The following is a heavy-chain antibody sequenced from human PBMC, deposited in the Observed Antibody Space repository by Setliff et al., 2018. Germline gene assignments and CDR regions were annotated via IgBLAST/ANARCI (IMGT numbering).Heavy chain of an antibody. D-gene: IGHD2-21*01. V-gene: IGHV4-34*01. J-gene: IGHJ2*01. CDR2: INHSGST. CDR3: ARAQVVFAISAPVWYFEV. CDR1: GGSFSGYQ. Sequence: SETLSLTCAVYGGSFSGYQWSWIRQPPGKGLEWIGEINHSGSTNYNPSLKSRVSISVERSKNQFSLKLTSVTAADTAVYYCARAQVVFAISAPVWYFEVWGRGTQVTVSS.